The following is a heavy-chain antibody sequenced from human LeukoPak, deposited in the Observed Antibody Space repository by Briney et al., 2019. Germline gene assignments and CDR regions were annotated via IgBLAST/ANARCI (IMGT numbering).Heavy chain of an antibody. J-gene: IGHJ1*01. Sequence: GGSLRLSCAASGFIFSSYWMHWVRQAPGKGLVWVSRINSDGSSTSYADSVKGRFTISRDNAKNTLYLQMNSLRAEDTAVYYCAREKFDSSGYYGSRYFQHWGQGTLVAVSS. V-gene: IGHV3-74*01. D-gene: IGHD3-22*01. CDR2: INSDGSST. CDR1: GFIFSSYW. CDR3: AREKFDSSGYYGSRYFQH.